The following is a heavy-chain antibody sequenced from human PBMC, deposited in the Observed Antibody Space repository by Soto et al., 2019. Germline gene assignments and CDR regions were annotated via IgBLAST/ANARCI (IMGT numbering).Heavy chain of an antibody. CDR3: AREGDGYRGAFDY. Sequence: SVKVSGKASGGTFSSYAISWVRQAPGQGLEWMGGIIPIFGTANYAQKFQGRVTITADESTSTAYMELSSLRSEDTAVYYCAREGDGYRGAFDYWGQGTLVTVSS. D-gene: IGHD5-12*01. V-gene: IGHV1-69*13. CDR1: GGTFSSYA. J-gene: IGHJ4*02. CDR2: IIPIFGTA.